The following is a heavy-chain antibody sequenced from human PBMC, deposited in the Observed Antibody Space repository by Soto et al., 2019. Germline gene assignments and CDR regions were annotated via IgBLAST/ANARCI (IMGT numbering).Heavy chain of an antibody. CDR3: ARDTPLLYDMDV. CDR1: GYTFTGYY. V-gene: IGHV1-2*04. Sequence: GASVKVSCKASGYTFTGYYMHWVRQPPGQGLEWMGWINPNSGGTNYAQKFQGWVTMTRDTSISTAYMELSRLRSDDTAVYYCARDTPLLYDMDVWGQGTTVTVSS. CDR2: INPNSGGT. J-gene: IGHJ6*02.